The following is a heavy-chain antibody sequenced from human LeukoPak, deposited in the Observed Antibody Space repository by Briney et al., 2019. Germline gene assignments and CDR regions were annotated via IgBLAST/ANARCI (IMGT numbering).Heavy chain of an antibody. D-gene: IGHD2-15*01. CDR2: ISGSGGST. Sequence: GGSLRLSCAASGFTFSNYAMSWVRQAPGKGLEWVSGISGSGGSTYYADSVKGRFTISRDNSKNTLYLQMNSLRAEDTAVYYCAKAGAVVVVAAKYFDYWGQGTLVTVSS. J-gene: IGHJ4*02. CDR1: GFTFSNYA. V-gene: IGHV3-23*01. CDR3: AKAGAVVVVAAKYFDY.